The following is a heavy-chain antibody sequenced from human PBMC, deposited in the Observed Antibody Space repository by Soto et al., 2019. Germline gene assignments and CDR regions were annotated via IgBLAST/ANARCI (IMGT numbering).Heavy chain of an antibody. CDR3: ARDPAAIATGYFDY. CDR1: GFTFSTSC. V-gene: IGHV3-7*01. Sequence: EVQLVESGGGVVQPGGSLRLSCAASGFTFSTSCMNWVRQATGKRLEWVAGIKEDGSEKYYVDTVNGRFTISRDNAKNSLYLQINSLRTENTAVYYYARDPAAIATGYFDYWGQGTLETVSS. CDR2: IKEDGSEK. D-gene: IGHD5-18*01. J-gene: IGHJ4*02.